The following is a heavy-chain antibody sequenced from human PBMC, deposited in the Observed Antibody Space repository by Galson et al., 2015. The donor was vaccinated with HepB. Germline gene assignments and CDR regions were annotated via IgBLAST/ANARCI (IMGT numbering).Heavy chain of an antibody. CDR2: INHSGST. CDR1: GGSFSGYY. CDR3: ARGPATGN. J-gene: IGHJ4*02. D-gene: IGHD2-2*01. V-gene: IGHV4-34*01. Sequence: SETLSLTCAVYGGSFSGYYWSWIRQPPGKGLEWIGEINHSGSTNYNPSLKSRVTISLDTPKNQFSLKLSSVTAADTAVYYCARGPATGNWGQGTLVTVSS.